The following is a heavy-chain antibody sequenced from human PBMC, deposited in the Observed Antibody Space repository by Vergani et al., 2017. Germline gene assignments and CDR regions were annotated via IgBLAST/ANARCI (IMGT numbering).Heavy chain of an antibody. CDR3: ESDRRFRGSYFHLGL. CDR1: GDSISSDNLY. V-gene: IGHV4-61*02. D-gene: IGHD1-26*01. Sequence: QVQLQESGPGLLKPSQTLSLTCTVSGDSISSDNLYWHWLRQPAGKGLEWIGRFYSSGIYNYNPSLKSRVSMSLDTSKNQFSLHLTSVTAADSATYYCESDRRFRGSYFHLGLWGQGALVNVSS. CDR2: FYSSGIY. J-gene: IGHJ4*02.